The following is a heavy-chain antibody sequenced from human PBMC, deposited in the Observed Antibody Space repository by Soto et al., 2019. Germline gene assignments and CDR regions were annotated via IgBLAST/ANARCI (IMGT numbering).Heavy chain of an antibody. CDR3: SRSSSGWYFYY. D-gene: IGHD6-19*01. CDR1: GFTFSGYA. V-gene: IGHV3-23*01. Sequence: EVQLLESGGGLVQPGGSLRLSCAASGFTFSGYAMNWVRQAPGKGLEWVSVISGSGDSTYYADSVKGRFTISRDNSKNTLYMQMNSLRAEDTAVYYCSRSSSGWYFYYWGQGTLVTVSS. CDR2: ISGSGDST. J-gene: IGHJ4*02.